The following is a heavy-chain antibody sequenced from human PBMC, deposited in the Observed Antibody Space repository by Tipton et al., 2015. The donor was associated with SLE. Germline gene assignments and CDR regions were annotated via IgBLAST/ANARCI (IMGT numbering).Heavy chain of an antibody. CDR2: ISYSGHT. Sequence: TLSLTCTVSGGSISGYYWNWIRQPPGKGLEWIGYISYSGHTRYNTSLRNRVTISLDTSKNQFSLRLSYVTAADTAVYYCARGRRGYTAYVVPDYWGQGTQVTVSS. CDR3: ARGRRGYTAYVVPDY. J-gene: IGHJ4*02. V-gene: IGHV4-59*13. D-gene: IGHD5-12*01. CDR1: GGSISGYY.